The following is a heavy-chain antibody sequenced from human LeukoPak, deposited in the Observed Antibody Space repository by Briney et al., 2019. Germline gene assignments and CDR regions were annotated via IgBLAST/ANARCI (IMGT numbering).Heavy chain of an antibody. Sequence: PGGSLRLSCAASGFAVSNNYMSWVRQAPGKGLEWVSAIYSDGSPYYADSVRGRFTISRDNSKNTLYLQMNSLRPEDTAVYYCAKDSSVWVVGAISFFDYWGQGTVVTVSS. D-gene: IGHD1-26*01. CDR1: GFAVSNNY. J-gene: IGHJ4*02. CDR2: IYSDGSP. CDR3: AKDSSVWVVGAISFFDY. V-gene: IGHV3-66*01.